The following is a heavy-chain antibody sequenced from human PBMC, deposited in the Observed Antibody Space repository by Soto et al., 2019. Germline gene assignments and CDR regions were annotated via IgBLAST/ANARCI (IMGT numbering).Heavy chain of an antibody. J-gene: IGHJ4*02. D-gene: IGHD2-15*01. V-gene: IGHV3-23*01. CDR2: IRNSGGTT. CDR1: GFTFITFS. CDR3: VKARSLYCTSGSCSFDY. Sequence: PGGSLRLSCAASGFTFITFSMSWVRQAPGKGLEWVSLIRNSGGTTYYADSVKGRFTISRDNSMNTLFLEMNNLRAEDTAVYHCVKARSLYCTSGSCSFDYWGQGILVTVSS.